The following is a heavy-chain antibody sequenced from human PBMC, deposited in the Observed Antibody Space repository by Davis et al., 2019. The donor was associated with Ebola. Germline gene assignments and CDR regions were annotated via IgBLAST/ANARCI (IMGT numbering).Heavy chain of an antibody. CDR3: ARHVNGDFWCFDL. Sequence: GESLKISCAASGFTFSSYAMSWVRQAPGKGLEWVSAISGSGGSTYYADSVKGRFTVSRDNSENMLYLQMSTLRAEDTAVYYCARHVNGDFWCFDLWGRGTRVTVSS. V-gene: IGHV3-23*01. CDR2: ISGSGGST. D-gene: IGHD4-17*01. CDR1: GFTFSSYA. J-gene: IGHJ2*01.